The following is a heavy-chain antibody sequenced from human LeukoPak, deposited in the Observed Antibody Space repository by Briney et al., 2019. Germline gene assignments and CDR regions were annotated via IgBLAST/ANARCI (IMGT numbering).Heavy chain of an antibody. CDR2: IYTSGST. CDR3: AREVTAYSSSWPRFDY. CDR1: GGSTSSYY. D-gene: IGHD6-13*01. V-gene: IGHV4-4*07. J-gene: IGHJ4*02. Sequence: PSETLSLTCTVSGGSTSSYYWSWIRQPPGKGLEWIWRIYTSGSTNYNPSLKSRVTMSVDTSKNQFSLKLSSIPAADTAVYYCAREVTAYSSSWPRFDYWGQGTLVTVSS.